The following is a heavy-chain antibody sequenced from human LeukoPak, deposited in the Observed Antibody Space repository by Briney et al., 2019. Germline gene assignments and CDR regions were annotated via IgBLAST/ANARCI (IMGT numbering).Heavy chain of an antibody. V-gene: IGHV1-18*01. CDR3: ARATYDSSGYPPYFDY. Sequence: ASVKVSCKASGYTFTSYDINWVRQATGQGLEWMGWISAYNGNTNYAQKLQGRVTMTTDTSTSTAYMELRSLRSDDTAVYYCARATYDSSGYPPYFDYWGQGTLVTVSS. J-gene: IGHJ4*02. D-gene: IGHD3-22*01. CDR1: GYTFTSYD. CDR2: ISAYNGNT.